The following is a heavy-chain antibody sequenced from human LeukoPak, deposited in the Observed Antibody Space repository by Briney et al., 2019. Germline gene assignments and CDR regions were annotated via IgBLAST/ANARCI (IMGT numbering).Heavy chain of an antibody. J-gene: IGHJ4*02. CDR2: IYYSGST. V-gene: IGHV4-31*03. CDR3: ARAAAGTGYYFDY. D-gene: IGHD6-13*01. Sequence: TSQTLSLTCTVSGGSISSGGYYWSWIRQHPGKGLEWIGYIYYSGSTYYNPSLKSRVTISVDTSKNQFSLKLSSVTAADTAVYYCARAAAGTGYYFDYWGQGTLVTVSS. CDR1: GGSISSGGYY.